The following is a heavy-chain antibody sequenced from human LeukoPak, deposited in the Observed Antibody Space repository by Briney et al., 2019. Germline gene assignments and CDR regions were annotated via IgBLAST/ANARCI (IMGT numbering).Heavy chain of an antibody. CDR1: GGSFSGYH. CDR2: INDSGSP. J-gene: IGHJ4*02. D-gene: IGHD3-10*01. CDR3: ASTQYYYGSGSYSLDY. V-gene: IGHV4-34*01. Sequence: SETLSLTCAVYGGSFSGYHWTWIRQPPGKGLDWIGEINDSGSPIYNPSLRNRVTISVDMSKNQFSVNLTSVTAADTGVYYCASTQYYYGSGSYSLDYWGQGTLVTVSS.